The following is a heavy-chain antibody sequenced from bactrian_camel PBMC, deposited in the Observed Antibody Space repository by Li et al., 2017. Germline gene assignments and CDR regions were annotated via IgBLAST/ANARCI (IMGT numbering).Heavy chain of an antibody. V-gene: IGHV3S6*01. CDR3: ARSSGGFCYLMGGKIYFDVTGYNF. D-gene: IGHD2*01. CDR1: GTWVNSRYC. J-gene: IGHJ4*01. CDR2: ISDVTAP. Sequence: HVQLVESGGGSVQAGGSLRLSCQYSGTWVNSRYCMGWFRQASGKEPEALASISDVTAPRYAASVQGRFTISRDAARKILYLQMDNLKPEDTAMYYCARSSGGFCYLMGGKIYFDVTGYNFWGQGTQVTVS.